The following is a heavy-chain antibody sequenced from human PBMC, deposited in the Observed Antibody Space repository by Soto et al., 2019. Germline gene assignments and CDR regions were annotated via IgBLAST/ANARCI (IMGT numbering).Heavy chain of an antibody. V-gene: IGHV1-46*01. Sequence: ASVKVSCKASGYTFTSYYMHWVRQAPGQGLEWMGIINPSGGSTSYAQKFQGRVTMTRDTSTSTVYMELSSLRSEDTAVYYCAEGSGQYQLLSGDYYYGMDVWGQGTTVTVSS. CDR2: INPSGGST. D-gene: IGHD2-2*01. CDR3: AEGSGQYQLLSGDYYYGMDV. J-gene: IGHJ6*02. CDR1: GYTFTSYY.